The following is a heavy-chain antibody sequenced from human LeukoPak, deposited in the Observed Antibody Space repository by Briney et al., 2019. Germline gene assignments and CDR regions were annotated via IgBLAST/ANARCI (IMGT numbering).Heavy chain of an antibody. CDR1: GYSFTSYW. Sequence: GESLKISCKGSGYSFTSYWISWVRQMPGKGLEWMGRIDPSDSYTNYSPSFQGHVTISADKSISTAYLQWSGLKASDTAMYYCARQPPAVAGSSWWFDPWGQGTLVTVSS. J-gene: IGHJ5*02. CDR2: IDPSDSYT. D-gene: IGHD6-19*01. CDR3: ARQPPAVAGSSWWFDP. V-gene: IGHV5-10-1*01.